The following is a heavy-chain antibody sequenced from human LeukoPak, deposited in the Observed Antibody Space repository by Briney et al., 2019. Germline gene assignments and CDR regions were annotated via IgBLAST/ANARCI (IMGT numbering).Heavy chain of an antibody. CDR1: GFTFSNYA. J-gene: IGHJ4*02. CDR3: ARWDDSNLCPFDY. V-gene: IGHV3-23*01. Sequence: PGGSLRLSCAASGFTFSNYAMTWVRQAPGKGLEWVSGISGSGSSTYYADSVKGRFTLSRDYPRNTLYLQMNSLRAEDTAVYYCARWDDSNLCPFDYWGQGTLVTVSS. CDR2: ISGSGSST. D-gene: IGHD3-22*01.